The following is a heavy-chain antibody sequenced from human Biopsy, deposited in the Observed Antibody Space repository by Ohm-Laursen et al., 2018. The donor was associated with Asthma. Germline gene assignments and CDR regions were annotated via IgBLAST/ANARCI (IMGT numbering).Heavy chain of an antibody. CDR2: INPNSGGT. D-gene: IGHD6-13*01. Sequence: ASVKVSCNASGYTFIGCHIHWVRQAPGQGLEWMGRINPNSGGTNYAQKFQGRVTMTRDTSISTAYMEVSRLRSDDTAVYYCARGQKSAGDRWFDPWGQGTLVTVSS. CDR3: ARGQKSAGDRWFDP. J-gene: IGHJ5*02. V-gene: IGHV1-2*06. CDR1: GYTFIGCH.